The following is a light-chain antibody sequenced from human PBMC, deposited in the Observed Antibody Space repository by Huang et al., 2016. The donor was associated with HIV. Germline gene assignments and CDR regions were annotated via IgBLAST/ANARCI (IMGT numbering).Light chain of an antibody. J-gene: IGKJ3*01. CDR3: QERFNWPRFT. CDR1: QSVGTY. V-gene: IGKV3-11*01. CDR2: DAS. Sequence: EIVLTQSPATLSLSPGKRGTLSCRASQSVGTYLAWYQQKPGQAPRLLIYDASSRGTGIPARFSGSGSGTNFTLTIIRLEPEDFAVYFCQERFNWPRFTFGPGTKVDI.